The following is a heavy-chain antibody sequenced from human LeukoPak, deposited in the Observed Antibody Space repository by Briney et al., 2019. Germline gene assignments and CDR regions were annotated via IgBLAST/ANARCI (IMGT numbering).Heavy chain of an antibody. CDR1: GFTFSSYW. D-gene: IGHD3-3*01. CDR3: ARDYDFWSGHRDTYYYYMDV. V-gene: IGHV3-7*01. Sequence: GGSLRLSCAASGFTFSSYWMSWVRQAPGKGLEWVANIKQDGSEKYYVDSVKGRFTISRDNAKNSLYLQMNSLRAEDTAVYYCARDYDFWSGHRDTYYYYMDVWGKGTTVTVSS. J-gene: IGHJ6*03. CDR2: IKQDGSEK.